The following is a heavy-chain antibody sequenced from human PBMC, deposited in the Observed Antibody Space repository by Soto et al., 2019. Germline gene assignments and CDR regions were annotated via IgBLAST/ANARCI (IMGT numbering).Heavy chain of an antibody. D-gene: IGHD4-17*01. CDR1: GFFFPTYW. V-gene: IGHV3-7*03. J-gene: IGHJ3*02. Sequence: EVQLVESGGGLVQPGGSLRLSCAASGFFFPTYWMSWVRQAPGKGLEWVADINQDGSEKYHVDSVKGRFTISRDNPKNSLYLQMISLRAEDTAIYYCTRGGDYGGRQDAFDIWGQGTMVTVSS. CDR3: TRGGDYGGRQDAFDI. CDR2: INQDGSEK.